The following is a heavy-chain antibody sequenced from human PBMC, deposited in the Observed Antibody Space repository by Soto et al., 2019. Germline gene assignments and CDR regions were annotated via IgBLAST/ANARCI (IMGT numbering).Heavy chain of an antibody. Sequence: GESLKISFKASGFTFSSYSLCWVRHMPGKGLQWMGNIFSSDSSAKYSPSFVGQVTISVERSINTAYLQWSSLKASDTAIYYCGTWSGSSWFDYLGPGTLVTVSS. D-gene: IGHD2-2*01. CDR3: GTWSGSSWFDY. CDR1: GFTFSSYS. V-gene: IGHV5-51*01. CDR2: IFSSDSSA. J-gene: IGHJ4*02.